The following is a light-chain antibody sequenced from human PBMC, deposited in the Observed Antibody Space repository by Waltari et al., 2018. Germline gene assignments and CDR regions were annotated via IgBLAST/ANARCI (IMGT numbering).Light chain of an antibody. J-gene: IGLJ3*02. CDR1: NGDVGDY. CDR2: DVS. CDR3: CSYTRSSSTRYWV. Sequence: QTALTQPASVSASPGQSITISCTGTNGDVGDYVPWHHHLPGNAPKLLIYDVSNRPSGVSNRFSGSKSGNAASLTISGLQAEDGADYYCCSYTRSSSTRYWVFGGGTTLTVL. V-gene: IGLV2-14*03.